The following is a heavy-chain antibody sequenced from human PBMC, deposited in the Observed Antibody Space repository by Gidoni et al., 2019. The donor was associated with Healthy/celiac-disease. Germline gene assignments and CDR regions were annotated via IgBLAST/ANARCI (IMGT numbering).Heavy chain of an antibody. CDR1: GFTFSGSA. D-gene: IGHD3-3*01. CDR3: TSRITIFGVVDY. J-gene: IGHJ4*02. V-gene: IGHV3-73*02. Sequence: EVQLVESGGCLVQPGGSLKLSLAASGFTFSGSAMHWVRQAYGKGLEWVGRIRSKANSYAKAYAASVKGRFTISRDYSKNTAYLQMNSLKTEDTAVYYCTSRITIFGVVDYWGQGTLVTVSS. CDR2: IRSKANSYAK.